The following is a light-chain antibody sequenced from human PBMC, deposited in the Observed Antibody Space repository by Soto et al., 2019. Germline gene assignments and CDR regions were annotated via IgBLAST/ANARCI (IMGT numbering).Light chain of an antibody. CDR2: AAS. CDR3: QQYYSYTLT. CDR1: QSISSY. V-gene: IGKV1-39*01. J-gene: IGKJ4*01. Sequence: DIQMTQSPSSLSASVGDRVTITCRASQSISSYLNWYQKKPGKDPKLLIYAASSLQSGVPSRFSGSGSGTDFNLTISSLQTEEFATYECQQYYSYTLTFGGGTKGDIK.